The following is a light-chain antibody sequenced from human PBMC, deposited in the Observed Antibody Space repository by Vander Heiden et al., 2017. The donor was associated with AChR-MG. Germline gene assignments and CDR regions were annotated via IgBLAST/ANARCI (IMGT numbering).Light chain of an antibody. V-gene: IGLV3-9*01. CDR1: NLGSKH. J-gene: IGLJ1*01. CDR3: QVWDSSTDV. CDR2: RDS. Sequence: SYELTQPLSVSVALGQAARLTCVGNNLGSKHVHWVQQKQGQDPVMVIYRDSNRPSGIPERFSGSHSGNTATLTISRAQAGDEADYYCQVWDSSTDVFGAGTKVTVL.